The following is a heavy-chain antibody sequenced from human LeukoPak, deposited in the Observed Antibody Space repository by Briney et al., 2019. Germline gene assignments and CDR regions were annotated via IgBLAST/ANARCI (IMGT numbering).Heavy chain of an antibody. CDR2: MNPNSGNT. D-gene: IGHD7-27*01. V-gene: IGHV1-8*02. CDR1: GYTFTGYY. CDR3: ANWGSRGFDH. J-gene: IGHJ5*02. Sequence: ASVKVSCKASGYTFTGYYMHWVRQAPGQGLEWMGWMNPNSGNTGYAQKFQGRVTMTRNTSISTAYMELSSLRSEDTAVYYCANWGSRGFDHWGQGTLVTVSS.